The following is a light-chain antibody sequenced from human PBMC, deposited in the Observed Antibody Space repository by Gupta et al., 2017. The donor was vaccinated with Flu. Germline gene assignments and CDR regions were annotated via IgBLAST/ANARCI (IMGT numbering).Light chain of an antibody. CDR1: QSVLYSPNNENC. V-gene: IGKV4-1*01. CDR2: WAS. CDR3: LQYSDSPRT. J-gene: IGKJ1*01. Sequence: DIVLTQSPGSLAVSLGERATIKCKSSQSVLYSPNNENCLAWYQQKPGQPPKLLIYWASVRESGVPERFSGSRSGTDFTLTISSLQAEDVALYYCLQYSDSPRTFGQGTRVEI.